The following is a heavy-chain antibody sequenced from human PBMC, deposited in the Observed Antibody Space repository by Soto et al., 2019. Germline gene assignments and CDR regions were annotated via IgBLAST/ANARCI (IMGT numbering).Heavy chain of an antibody. CDR1: GFTFSSYG. J-gene: IGHJ6*02. D-gene: IGHD4-17*01. CDR2: IWYDGSNK. Sequence: QVQLVESGGGVVQPGRSLRLSCAASGFTFSSYGMHWVRQAPGKGLEWVAVIWYDGSNKYYADSVEGRFTISRDNSKNTLYLQMNSLRAEDTAVYYCARDLLPYGDYYYYGMDVWGQGTTVTVSS. V-gene: IGHV3-33*01. CDR3: ARDLLPYGDYYYYGMDV.